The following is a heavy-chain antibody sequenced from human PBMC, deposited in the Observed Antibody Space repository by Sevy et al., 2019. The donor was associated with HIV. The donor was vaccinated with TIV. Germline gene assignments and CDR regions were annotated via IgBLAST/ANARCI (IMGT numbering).Heavy chain of an antibody. J-gene: IGHJ6*02. CDR3: ARGRGVNNQLLSTYYYYGMDV. D-gene: IGHD2-2*01. CDR2: INHSGST. Sequence: SDTLSLTCAVYVGSFSGYYWSWIRQPPGKGLEWIGEINHSGSTNYNPSLKSRVTISVDTSKNQFSLKLSSVTAADTAVYYCARGRGVNNQLLSTYYYYGMDVWGQGTTVTVSS. CDR1: VGSFSGYY. V-gene: IGHV4-34*01.